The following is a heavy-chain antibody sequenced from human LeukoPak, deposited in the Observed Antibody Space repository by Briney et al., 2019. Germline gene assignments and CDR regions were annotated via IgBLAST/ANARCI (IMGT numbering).Heavy chain of an antibody. J-gene: IGHJ2*01. CDR1: GFIFDDYA. V-gene: IGHV3-9*01. Sequence: SGGSLRLSCAASGFIFDDYAMHWVRQAPGKGLEWVSGISWNSGSLAYADSVKGRFTISRDNAKNSLYLQMNSLRTEDTALYYCARGLGGDQGYFELWGRGTLATVSS. CDR3: ARGLGGDQGYFEL. CDR2: ISWNSGSL. D-gene: IGHD3-10*01.